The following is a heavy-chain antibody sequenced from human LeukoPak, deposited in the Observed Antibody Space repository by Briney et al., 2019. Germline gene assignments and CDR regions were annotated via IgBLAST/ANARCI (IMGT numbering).Heavy chain of an antibody. CDR3: ARQAGGNSSPFDY. V-gene: IGHV4-59*08. D-gene: IGHD4-23*01. CDR1: GGSISSINSND. J-gene: IGHJ4*02. Sequence: SETLSLTCTVSGGSISSINSNDCSWIRQPPGKGLEWIGYIYNSGSTNYNPSLKSRVTISVDTSKNQFSLKLSSVTAADTAVYYCARQAGGNSSPFDYWGQGTVVTVSS. CDR2: IYNSGST.